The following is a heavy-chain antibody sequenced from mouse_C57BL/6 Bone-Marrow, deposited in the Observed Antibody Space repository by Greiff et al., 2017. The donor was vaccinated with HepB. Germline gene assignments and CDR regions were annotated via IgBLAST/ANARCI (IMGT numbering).Heavy chain of an antibody. D-gene: IGHD1-1*01. CDR3: TRLDYYGSSYVRYAMDY. J-gene: IGHJ4*01. V-gene: IGHV1-5*01. CDR1: GYTFTSYW. CDR2: IYPGNSDT. Sequence: EVQLQQSGTVLARPGASVKMSCKTSGYTFTSYWMHWVKQRPGQGLEWIGAIYPGNSDTSYNQKFKGKAKLTAVTSASTAYMELSSLTNEDSAVYYCTRLDYYGSSYVRYAMDYWGQGTSVTVSS.